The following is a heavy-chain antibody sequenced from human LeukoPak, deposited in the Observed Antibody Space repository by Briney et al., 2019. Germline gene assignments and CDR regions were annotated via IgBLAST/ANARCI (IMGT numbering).Heavy chain of an antibody. J-gene: IGHJ3*02. Sequence: GGSLRLSCAASGFTVSSNYMSWVRQAPGKGLEWVSAISGSGGSTYYADSVKGRFTISRDNSKNTLYLQMNSLRAEDTAVYYCAKDRRWLQFDAFDIWGQGTMVTVSS. CDR2: ISGSGGST. CDR3: AKDRRWLQFDAFDI. D-gene: IGHD5-24*01. V-gene: IGHV3-23*01. CDR1: GFTVSSNY.